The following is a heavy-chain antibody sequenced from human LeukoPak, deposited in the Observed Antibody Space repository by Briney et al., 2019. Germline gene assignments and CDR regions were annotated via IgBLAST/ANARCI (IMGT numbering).Heavy chain of an antibody. J-gene: IGHJ4*02. V-gene: IGHV3-23*01. Sequence: GGSLRLSCAASGFTFSSYAMSWVRQAPGKGLEWVSAISGSGGSTYYADSVKGRFTISRDNSKNTLYLQMNSLRAEDTAVYYCAKSPGYYYGSGSYYYWGQGTLVTVSS. CDR3: AKSPGYYYGSGSYYY. CDR2: ISGSGGST. D-gene: IGHD3-10*01. CDR1: GFTFSSYA.